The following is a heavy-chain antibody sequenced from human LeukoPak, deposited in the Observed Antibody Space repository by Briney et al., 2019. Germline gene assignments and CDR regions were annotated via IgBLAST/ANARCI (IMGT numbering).Heavy chain of an antibody. Sequence: SETLSLTCTVSGGSISSYYWSWIRQPPGKGLEWIGYIYYSGSTNYNSSLKRRVTISLDTSKNQFSLKLSSVTAADTAVYYCARDRIAAAGAIDYWGQGTLVTVSS. V-gene: IGHV4-59*01. CDR2: IYYSGST. CDR3: ARDRIAAAGAIDY. D-gene: IGHD6-13*01. CDR1: GGSISSYY. J-gene: IGHJ4*02.